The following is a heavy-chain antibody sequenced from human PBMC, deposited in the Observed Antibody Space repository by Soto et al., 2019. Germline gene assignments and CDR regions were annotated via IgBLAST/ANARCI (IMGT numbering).Heavy chain of an antibody. D-gene: IGHD3-22*01. J-gene: IGHJ4*02. CDR2: INAGNGNT. V-gene: IGHV1-3*01. Sequence: GASVEVSCKASGYTFTSYAMHWVRQAPGQRLEWMGWINAGNGNTKYSQKFQGRVTITRDTSASTAYMELSSLRSEDTAVYYCARFHDSSGYFDYWGQGTLVTVSS. CDR1: GYTFTSYA. CDR3: ARFHDSSGYFDY.